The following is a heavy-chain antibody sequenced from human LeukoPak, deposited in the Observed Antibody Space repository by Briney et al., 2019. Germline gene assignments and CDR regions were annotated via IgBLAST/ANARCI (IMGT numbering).Heavy chain of an antibody. D-gene: IGHD3-10*01. J-gene: IGHJ6*02. CDR3: ARDRYYGSGSYYLYYYYYGMDV. V-gene: IGHV3-7*01. CDR2: IKQDGSEK. Sequence: GGSLRLSCAASGFTFSSYWMSWVRQAPGKGLEWVANIKQDGSEKYYVDSVKGRFTISRDNAKNSLYLQMNSLRAEDTAVYYCARDRYYGSGSYYLYYYYYGMDVWGQGTTVTVSS. CDR1: GFTFSSYW.